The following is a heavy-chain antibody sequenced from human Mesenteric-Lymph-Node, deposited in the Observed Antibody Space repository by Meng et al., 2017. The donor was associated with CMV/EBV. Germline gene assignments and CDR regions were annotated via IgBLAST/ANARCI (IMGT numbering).Heavy chain of an antibody. CDR3: ARGSIAPRGGEDY. J-gene: IGHJ4*02. Sequence: VSGGSISTGGYYWSWIRQHPGKGLEWIGYIYYSGSTYYTPSLMSRVTISVDTSKNQFSLKLSSVTAADTAVYYCARGSIAPRGGEDYWGQGTLVTVSS. D-gene: IGHD6-6*01. CDR1: GGSISTGGYY. V-gene: IGHV4-31*02. CDR2: IYYSGST.